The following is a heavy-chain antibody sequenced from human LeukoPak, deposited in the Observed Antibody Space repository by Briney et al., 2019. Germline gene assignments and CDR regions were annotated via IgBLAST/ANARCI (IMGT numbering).Heavy chain of an antibody. CDR1: GGSLSSYY. Sequence: SETLSLTCAVYGGSLSSYYWSWIRQPPGKGLEWIGEINHSGGTNYNPSLKSRVTISVDTPKNQFSLKLSSVTAADTAVYYCAGDMTTVNNWFDPWGQGTLVTVSS. V-gene: IGHV4-34*01. J-gene: IGHJ5*02. CDR3: AGDMTTVNNWFDP. D-gene: IGHD4-17*01. CDR2: INHSGGT.